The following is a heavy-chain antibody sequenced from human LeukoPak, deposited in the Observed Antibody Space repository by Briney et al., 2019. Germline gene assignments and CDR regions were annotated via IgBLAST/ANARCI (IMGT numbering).Heavy chain of an antibody. D-gene: IGHD6-19*01. Sequence: SVKVSCKASGRTFSRYTINWVRQAPGQGFERMGGIIPMFGTTNYAQKFQDRVTITADESTSTAYMELSSLRSEDMAIYYCAHNYTSGWSWGQGTLVTVSS. CDR2: IIPMFGTT. CDR3: AHNYTSGWS. V-gene: IGHV1-69*13. J-gene: IGHJ5*02. CDR1: GRTFSRYT.